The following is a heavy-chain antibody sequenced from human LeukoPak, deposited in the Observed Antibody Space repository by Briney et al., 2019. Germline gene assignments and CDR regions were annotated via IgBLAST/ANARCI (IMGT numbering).Heavy chain of an antibody. J-gene: IGHJ5*02. V-gene: IGHV4-39*07. CDR1: GGSISSSSYY. CDR2: IYYSGST. Sequence: SETLSLTCTVSGGSISSSSYYWGWIRQPPGKGLEWIGSIYYSGSTYYNPSLKSRVTISVDTSKNQFSLKLSSVTAADTAVYYCARGSRVYPRSWGQGTLVTVSS. CDR3: ARGSRVYPRS. D-gene: IGHD2-2*01.